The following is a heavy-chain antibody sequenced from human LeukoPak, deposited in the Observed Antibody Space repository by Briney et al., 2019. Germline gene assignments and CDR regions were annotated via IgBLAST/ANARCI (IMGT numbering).Heavy chain of an antibody. J-gene: IGHJ4*02. V-gene: IGHV3-48*03. Sequence: GGSLRLSCAASGFTFSSYEMNWVRQGPGKGLEWVSYISGSGSTIHYADSVKGRFTISRDNAKNSLYLQMNSLRAEDTAVYYCAREEDHYYGSGRPPGYWGRGTLVTVSS. CDR3: AREEDHYYGSGRPPGY. CDR1: GFTFSSYE. D-gene: IGHD3-10*01. CDR2: ISGSGSTI.